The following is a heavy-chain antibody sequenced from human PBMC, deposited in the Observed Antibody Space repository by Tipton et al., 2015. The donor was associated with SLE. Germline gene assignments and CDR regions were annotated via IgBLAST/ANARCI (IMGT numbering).Heavy chain of an antibody. CDR2: IYYSGST. D-gene: IGHD4-17*01. J-gene: IGHJ3*02. CDR3: ASTPMTTLTTGAFDI. Sequence: TLSLNCTVLGGSISSYYWSWIRQPPGKGLEWNGYIYYSGSTNYNPSLKSRVTISVDTSKNQFSLKLSSVTAADTAVYYCASTPMTTLTTGAFDIWGQGTMVTVSS. CDR1: GGSISSYY. V-gene: IGHV4-59*08.